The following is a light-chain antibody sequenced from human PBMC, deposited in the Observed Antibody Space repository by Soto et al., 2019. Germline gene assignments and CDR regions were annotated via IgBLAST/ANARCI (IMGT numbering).Light chain of an antibody. V-gene: IGKV4-1*01. J-gene: IGKJ1*01. CDR3: HQYYSLTPPWT. CDR2: WAS. CDR1: QSLLYSANKKNY. Sequence: DIVMTQSPDSLAVALGETATINCKSSQSLLYSANKKNYLAWYQQKPGQPPKLLFYWASTRESGVPDRFNGGWSGTDFTLTISSLQAEDVAVYYCHQYYSLTPPWTFGQGTKVEV.